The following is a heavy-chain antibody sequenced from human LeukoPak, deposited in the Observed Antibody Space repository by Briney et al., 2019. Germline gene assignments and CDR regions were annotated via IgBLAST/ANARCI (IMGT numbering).Heavy chain of an antibody. Sequence: SETLSLTCTVSGGSLQSNHWAWIRQPAGKGLEWIGRLHVSGNTNCNPSLKSRVTTSVDTSKNQFSLKMTSATAADTAVYFCARDPLRSSFDSWGQGILVTVSS. CDR2: LHVSGNT. CDR1: GGSLQSNH. V-gene: IGHV4-4*07. J-gene: IGHJ4*02. D-gene: IGHD1-26*01. CDR3: ARDPLRSSFDS.